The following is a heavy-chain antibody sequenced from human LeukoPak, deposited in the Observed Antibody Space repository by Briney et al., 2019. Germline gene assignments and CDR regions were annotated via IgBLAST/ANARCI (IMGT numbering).Heavy chain of an antibody. CDR2: ISYDGSNK. J-gene: IGHJ4*02. CDR1: GFTFSSYG. Sequence: GGSLGLSCAASGFTFSSYGVHWVRQAPVKELEWVAVISYDGSNKYYADSVKGRFTIPRDNSKNTLYLQMNSLRAEDTAVYYCARVIFRIFDYWGQGTLVTVSS. D-gene: IGHD2-21*01. V-gene: IGHV3-30*03. CDR3: ARVIFRIFDY.